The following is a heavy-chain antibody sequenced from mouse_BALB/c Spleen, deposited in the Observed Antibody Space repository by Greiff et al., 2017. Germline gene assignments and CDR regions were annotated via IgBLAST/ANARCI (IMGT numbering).Heavy chain of an antibody. V-gene: IGHV2-2*02. CDR2: IWSGGST. CDR3: ARMQDGLYAMDY. Sequence: VQRVESGPGLVAPSQSLSITCTVSGFSLTSYGVHWVRQSPGKGLEWLGVIWSGGSTDYNAAFISRLSISKDNSKSQVFFKMNSLQANDTVIYYCARMQDGLYAMDYWGQGTSVTVSS. CDR1: GFSLTSYG. J-gene: IGHJ4*01. D-gene: IGHD2-3*01.